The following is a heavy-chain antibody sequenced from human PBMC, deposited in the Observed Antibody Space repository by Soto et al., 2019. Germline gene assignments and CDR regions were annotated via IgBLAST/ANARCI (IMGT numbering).Heavy chain of an antibody. J-gene: IGHJ5*02. D-gene: IGHD3-22*01. CDR1: GFTFSSYA. Sequence: GALRLSCAASGFTFSSYAMSCVRQAPGKGLEWVSAISGSGGSTYYADSVKGRFTISRDNSKNTLYLQMNSLRAEDTAVYYCAKGPLYYDSSGPAPTWGQGTLVTVSS. CDR3: AKGPLYYDSSGPAPT. CDR2: ISGSGGST. V-gene: IGHV3-23*01.